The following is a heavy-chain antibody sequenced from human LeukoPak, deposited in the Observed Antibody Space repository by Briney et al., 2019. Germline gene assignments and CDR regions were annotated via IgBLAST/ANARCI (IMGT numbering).Heavy chain of an antibody. CDR1: GFTFSSFG. J-gene: IGHJ5*02. Sequence: PGRSLRLSCAASGFTFSSFGMHWVRQAPGKGLVWVAVISYDGSNKYYADSVKGRFTISRDNSKNTLYLQMNSLRAEDTAVYYCAKGFDPWGQGTLVTVSS. CDR3: AKGFDP. CDR2: ISYDGSNK. V-gene: IGHV3-30*18.